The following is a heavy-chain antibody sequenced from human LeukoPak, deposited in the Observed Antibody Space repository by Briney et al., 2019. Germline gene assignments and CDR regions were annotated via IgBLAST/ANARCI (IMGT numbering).Heavy chain of an antibody. Sequence: PSETLSLTCTVSGGSISSYYWSWIRQPLGKGLEWIGYIYYIGSTNYNPSLKSRVTISVDTSKNQFSLKLSSVTAADTAVYYCARSSGTGTFSYWGQGTLVTVSS. CDR3: ARSSGTGTFSY. V-gene: IGHV4-59*01. J-gene: IGHJ4*02. CDR1: GGSISSYY. D-gene: IGHD6-25*01. CDR2: IYYIGST.